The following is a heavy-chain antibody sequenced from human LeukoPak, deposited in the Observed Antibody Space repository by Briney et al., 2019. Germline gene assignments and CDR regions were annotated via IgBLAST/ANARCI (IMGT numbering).Heavy chain of an antibody. J-gene: IGHJ6*03. CDR1: GGSFSTYY. CDR2: IYYSGST. CDR3: ARGRKDILTGYSRYYYYYMDV. Sequence: SETLSLTCTVSGGSFSTYYWSWIRQPPGKGLEWVAYIYYSGSTNYNPSLKSRVTISVDTSKNQFSLKLSSVTAADTAVYYCARGRKDILTGYSRYYYYYMDVWGKGTTVTISS. D-gene: IGHD3-9*01. V-gene: IGHV4-59*12.